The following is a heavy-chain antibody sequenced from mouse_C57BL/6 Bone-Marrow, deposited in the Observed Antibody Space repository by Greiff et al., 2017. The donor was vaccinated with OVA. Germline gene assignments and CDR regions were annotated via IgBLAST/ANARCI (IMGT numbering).Heavy chain of an antibody. CDR1: GYTFTDHT. D-gene: IGHD1-1*01. CDR2: IYPRDGST. J-gene: IGHJ4*01. V-gene: IGHV1-78*01. Sequence: VKLQESDAELVKPGASVKISCKVSGYTFTDHTIHWMKQRPEQGLEWIGYIYPRDGSTKYNQKFKDKATLTADKSSSTAYMQLSSLTYEDSAVYYCARSSRSGYAMGYWGQGTSVTVSS. CDR3: ARSSRSGYAMGY.